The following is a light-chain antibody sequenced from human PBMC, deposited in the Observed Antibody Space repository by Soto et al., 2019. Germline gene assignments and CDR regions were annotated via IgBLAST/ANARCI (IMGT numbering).Light chain of an antibody. V-gene: IGLV1-40*01. J-gene: IGLJ2*01. CDR1: SSNIGAGYD. CDR2: GNT. Sequence: QSVLTQPPSVSGAPGQRVTISCTGSSSNIGAGYDVQWYQQLPGAAPKLLIFGNTNRPSGVPDRFSGSRSGTSASLAITGLQAEDDADYFCQSYDMGLSVSVIFGGGPKLTVL. CDR3: QSYDMGLSVSVI.